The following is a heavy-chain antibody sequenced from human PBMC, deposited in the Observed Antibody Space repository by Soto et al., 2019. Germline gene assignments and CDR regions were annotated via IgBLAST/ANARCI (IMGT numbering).Heavy chain of an antibody. CDR2: IYYSGST. CDR1: GGSISSYY. Sequence: SETLSLTCTVSGGSISSYYWSWIRQPPGKGLEWIGYIYYSGSTNYNPSLKSRVTISVDTSKNQFSLKLSSVTAADTAVYYCARRYGGGFDYWGQGTLVTVSS. D-gene: IGHD3-10*01. V-gene: IGHV4-59*08. CDR3: ARRYGGGFDY. J-gene: IGHJ4*02.